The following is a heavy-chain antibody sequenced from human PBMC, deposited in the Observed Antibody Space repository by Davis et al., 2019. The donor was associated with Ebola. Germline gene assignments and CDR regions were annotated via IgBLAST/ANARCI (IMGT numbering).Heavy chain of an antibody. CDR2: IKHSGNT. CDR3: ARGIGYQRPYYMDV. Sequence: PSETLSLTCAVYGGSFRDYYWSWFRQPPGQGLEWMGEIKHSGNTNYKASLKSRVSISVDTSKKQFSLRLTSVTAADTAVYYCARGIGYQRPYYMDVWGNGTTVTVSS. D-gene: IGHD2-2*01. CDR1: GGSFRDYY. V-gene: IGHV4-34*01. J-gene: IGHJ6*03.